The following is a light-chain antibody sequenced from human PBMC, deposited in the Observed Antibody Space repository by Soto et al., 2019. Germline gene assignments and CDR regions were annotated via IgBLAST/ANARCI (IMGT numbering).Light chain of an antibody. CDR2: TAA. V-gene: IGKV1-39*01. CDR1: QRITTY. Sequence: IHMTQSPSSLSASVGDRVTITCRASQRITTYLNWYQQKPGKAPKLLISTAATLQGGVPSRFSGSGSGTDFTLTITTLQPEDFATYFCQQSYSTPYTFVQGTNLEIK. J-gene: IGKJ2*01. CDR3: QQSYSTPYT.